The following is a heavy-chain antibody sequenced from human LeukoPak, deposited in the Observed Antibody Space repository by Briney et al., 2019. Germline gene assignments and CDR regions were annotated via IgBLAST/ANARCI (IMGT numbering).Heavy chain of an antibody. CDR1: GGSISSYY. CDR3: ARSYTYYYDSSGYYPNKIDY. CDR2: IYYSGST. Sequence: SETLSLTCTVSGGSISSYYWSWIRQPPGKGLEWIGSIYYSGSTYYNPSLKSRVTISVDTSKNQFSLKLSSVTAADTAVYYCARSYTYYYDSSGYYPNKIDYWGQGTLVTVSS. V-gene: IGHV4-59*12. J-gene: IGHJ4*02. D-gene: IGHD3-22*01.